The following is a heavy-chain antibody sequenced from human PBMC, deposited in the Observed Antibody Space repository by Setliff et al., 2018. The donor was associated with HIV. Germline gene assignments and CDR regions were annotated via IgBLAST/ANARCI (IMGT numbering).Heavy chain of an antibody. V-gene: IGHV4-39*01. Sequence: PSETLSLTCTVSGGSISGGSYYWSWIRDPPGKGLEWIGSIYYSGSTYYNPSLKSRVTISVATSKNQFSLKLSSVTAADTAVYYCATYADRESNRFDPWGQGILVTVSS. CDR3: ATYADRESNRFDP. CDR2: IYYSGST. D-gene: IGHD3-10*01. CDR1: GGSISGGSYY. J-gene: IGHJ5*02.